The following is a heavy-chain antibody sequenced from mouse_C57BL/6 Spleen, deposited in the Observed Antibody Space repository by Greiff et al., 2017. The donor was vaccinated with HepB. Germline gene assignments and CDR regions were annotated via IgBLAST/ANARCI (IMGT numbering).Heavy chain of an antibody. CDR3: ARREYDYDGAWFAY. D-gene: IGHD2-4*01. CDR2: IHPNSGST. J-gene: IGHJ3*01. Sequence: QVQLQQPGAELVKPGASVKLSCKASGYTFTSYWMHWVKQRPGQGLEWIGMIHPNSGSTNYNEKFKSKATLTVDKSSSTAYMQLSSLTSEDSAVYYGARREYDYDGAWFAYWGQGTLVTVSA. CDR1: GYTFTSYW. V-gene: IGHV1-64*01.